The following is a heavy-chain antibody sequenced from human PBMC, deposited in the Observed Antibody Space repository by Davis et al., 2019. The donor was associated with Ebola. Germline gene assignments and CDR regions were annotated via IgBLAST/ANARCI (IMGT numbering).Heavy chain of an antibody. V-gene: IGHV3-73*01. Sequence: GESLKISCAASGFTFSGSAMHWVRQASGKGLEWVGRIRSKANSYATAYAASVKGRFTISRDDSKNTAYLQMNSLKTEDTAVYYCTFLYSSGSNYWGQGTLVTVSS. CDR1: GFTFSGSA. J-gene: IGHJ4*02. CDR3: TFLYSSGSNY. CDR2: IRSKANSYAT. D-gene: IGHD6-19*01.